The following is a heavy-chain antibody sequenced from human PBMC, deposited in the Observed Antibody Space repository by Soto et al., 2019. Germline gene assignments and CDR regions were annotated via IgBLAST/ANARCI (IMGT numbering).Heavy chain of an antibody. D-gene: IGHD3-10*01. CDR1: GGTFSSYT. V-gene: IGHV1-69*02. CDR3: ARFRGSYGMDV. J-gene: IGHJ6*02. Sequence: SVKVSCKASGGTFSSYTISWVRQAPGQRLEKMRRIIPILGIPNYAQKFQGRVTITADKSTSTAYMELSSLRSEDTAVYYCARFRGSYGMDVWGQGTTVTVSS. CDR2: IIPILGIP.